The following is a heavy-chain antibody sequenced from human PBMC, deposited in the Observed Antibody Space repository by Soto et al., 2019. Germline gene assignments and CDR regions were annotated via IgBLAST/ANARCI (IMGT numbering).Heavy chain of an antibody. V-gene: IGHV3-30*18. Sequence: QVQLVESGGGVVQPGRSLRLSCSASGFTFSSSGLHWVRQAPGKGLEWGAVISHDGTNKYYADSGKGRFTISRDNSKNTLYLQMNSLRAEDTAVYYCAKGGRGGYDYIDYWGQGTLVTVSS. CDR2: ISHDGTNK. J-gene: IGHJ4*02. CDR3: AKGGRGGYDYIDY. D-gene: IGHD5-12*01. CDR1: GFTFSSSG.